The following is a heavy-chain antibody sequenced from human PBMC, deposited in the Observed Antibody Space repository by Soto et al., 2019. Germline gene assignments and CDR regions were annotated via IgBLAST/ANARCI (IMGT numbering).Heavy chain of an antibody. V-gene: IGHV1-69*13. Sequence: SVKVSCKASGGTFSSYAISWVRQAPGQGLEWMGGIIPIFGTANYAQKFQGRVTITADESTSTAYMELSSLRSEDTAVYYCASPFLADSSGYYYFSYWGQGTLVTVYS. CDR1: GGTFSSYA. CDR3: ASPFLADSSGYYYFSY. CDR2: IIPIFGTA. D-gene: IGHD3-22*01. J-gene: IGHJ4*02.